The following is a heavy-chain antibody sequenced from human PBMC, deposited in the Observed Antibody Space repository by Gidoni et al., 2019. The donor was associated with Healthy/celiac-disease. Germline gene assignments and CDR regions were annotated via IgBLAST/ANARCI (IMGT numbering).Heavy chain of an antibody. J-gene: IGHJ6*02. CDR3: ARDSVIYLDYYYGMDV. Sequence: SSYIYYADSVKGRFTISRDNAKNSLYLQMNSLRAEDTAVYYCARDSVIYLDYYYGMDVWGQGTTVTVSS. CDR2: SSYI. D-gene: IGHD3-10*01. V-gene: IGHV3-21*01.